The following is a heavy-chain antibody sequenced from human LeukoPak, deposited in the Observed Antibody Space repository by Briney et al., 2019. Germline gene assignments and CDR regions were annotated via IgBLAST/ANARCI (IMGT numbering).Heavy chain of an antibody. CDR3: ARDDYRGVTNFDP. Sequence: SETLSLTCAVRGGSMSREYMRWVGQPPRKGLEWIGYISYTGSNIYSPSLKSRVTISVDTSKNQFSLQLTSVTAADTAVYYCARDDYRGVTNFDPWGQGALVTVSS. V-gene: IGHV4-59*01. D-gene: IGHD3-10*01. CDR1: GGSMSREY. CDR2: ISYTGSN. J-gene: IGHJ5*02.